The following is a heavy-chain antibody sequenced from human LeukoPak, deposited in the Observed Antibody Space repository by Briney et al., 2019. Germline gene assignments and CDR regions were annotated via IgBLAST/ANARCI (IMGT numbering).Heavy chain of an antibody. Sequence: GGSLRLSCAASGFTFSDYYMNWIRQAPGKGLEWLSYISGSGSSLYYTDSVKGRFTISRDNAKKSLYLQMNSLRAEDTAVYYCARRSSGWYSFDYWGQGTQVNVSS. CDR1: GFTFSDYY. CDR2: ISGSGSSL. J-gene: IGHJ4*02. D-gene: IGHD6-19*01. V-gene: IGHV3-11*01. CDR3: ARRSSGWYSFDY.